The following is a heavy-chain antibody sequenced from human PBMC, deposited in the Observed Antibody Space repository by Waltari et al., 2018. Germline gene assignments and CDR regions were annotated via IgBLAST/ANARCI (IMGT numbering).Heavy chain of an antibody. CDR1: GFNFNLYW. CDR2: ISSDGTST. CDR3: VRDRPTGYFTDF. D-gene: IGHD3-9*01. J-gene: IGHJ4*02. Sequence: EVQLVESGGALVQTGGSLRLSCAASGFNFNLYWMQWVRQTPGEGLVWVSRISSDGTSTSYADSVKGRFTISRDNAKNTLYLQMNSLRAEDTAVYYCVRDRPTGYFTDFWGQGTLVTVSS. V-gene: IGHV3-74*01.